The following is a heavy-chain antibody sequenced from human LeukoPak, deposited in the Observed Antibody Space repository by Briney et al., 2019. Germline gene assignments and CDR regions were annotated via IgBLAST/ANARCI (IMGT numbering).Heavy chain of an antibody. Sequence: GGSLRLSCAASGFTFSSYSMNWVRQAPGKGLEWVSYISSSSSTIYYADSVKGRFTISRDNAKNSLYLQMNSLRAEDTAVYYCARGRVGELSLSANDYWGQGTLVTVSS. J-gene: IGHJ4*02. CDR1: GFTFSSYS. D-gene: IGHD3-16*02. CDR3: ARGRVGELSLSANDY. V-gene: IGHV3-48*04. CDR2: ISSSSSTI.